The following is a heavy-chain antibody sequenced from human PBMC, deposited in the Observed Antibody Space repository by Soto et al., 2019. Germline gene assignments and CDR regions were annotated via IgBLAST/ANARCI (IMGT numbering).Heavy chain of an antibody. CDR2: IYYSGST. J-gene: IGHJ6*02. V-gene: IGHV4-31*03. Sequence: QVQLQESGPGLVKPSQTLSLTCTVSGGSISSGGYYWSWIRQHPGKGLEWIGYIYYSGSTYYNPSLKSRVTISVDTSKSQFALKLSSVTAADTAVYYCARDNGYDHPSYYYGMDVWGQGTTVTVSS. CDR3: ARDNGYDHPSYYYGMDV. D-gene: IGHD5-12*01. CDR1: GGSISSGGYY.